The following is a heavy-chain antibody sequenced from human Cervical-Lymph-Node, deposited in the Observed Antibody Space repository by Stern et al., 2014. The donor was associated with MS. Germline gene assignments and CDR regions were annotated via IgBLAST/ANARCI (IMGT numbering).Heavy chain of an antibody. V-gene: IGHV1-2*02. CDR1: GYIFTGYY. Sequence: QMKLVQSGAEVKKTGASVKGSCKASGYIFTGYYIHWVRQAPGQGLEWKAWINPNTGGTKYAQKFQGSVTMSRDTSISTAYVELSSLTSDDTAVYYCARDQRGITIFGVVTDYYYLGMDVWGQGTTVTVSS. CDR2: INPNTGGT. D-gene: IGHD3-3*01. CDR3: ARDQRGITIFGVVTDYYYLGMDV. J-gene: IGHJ6*02.